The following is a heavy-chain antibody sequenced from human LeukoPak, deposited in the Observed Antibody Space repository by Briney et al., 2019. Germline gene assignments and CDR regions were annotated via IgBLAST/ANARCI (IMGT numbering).Heavy chain of an antibody. V-gene: IGHV3-74*01. CDR3: GDPFAYSFDI. Sequence: PGGSLRLSCTASGFTFSAYWMHWVRQAPGKGLVWVSHINPDGTTTTYADSVKGRFTISRDNAKNTLFLQMNSLTAEDTAVYYCGDPFAYSFDIWGRGTMVTVSS. D-gene: IGHD3-16*01. CDR2: INPDGTTT. J-gene: IGHJ3*02. CDR1: GFTFSAYW.